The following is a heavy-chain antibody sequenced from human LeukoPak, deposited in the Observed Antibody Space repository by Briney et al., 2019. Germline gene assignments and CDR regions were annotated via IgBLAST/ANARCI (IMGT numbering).Heavy chain of an antibody. V-gene: IGHV1-2*02. Sequence: GASVKVSCKASGYTFTGYYMHWVRQAPGQGLEWMGWINPSSGGTNCAQKFQGRVTMTRDTSISTAYMELSSLRSDDTAVYYCARSYTMTTFYFDHWGQGTLVSVSS. D-gene: IGHD4-17*01. J-gene: IGHJ4*02. CDR3: ARSYTMTTFYFDH. CDR1: GYTFTGYY. CDR2: INPSSGGT.